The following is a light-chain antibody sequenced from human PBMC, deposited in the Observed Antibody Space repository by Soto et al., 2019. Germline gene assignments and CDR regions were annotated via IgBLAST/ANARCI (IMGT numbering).Light chain of an antibody. J-gene: IGLJ1*01. CDR1: SSDVGAYNY. V-gene: IGLV2-14*03. Sequence: QSALTQPASVSGSPGQSIAISCTRTSSDVGAYNYVSWFQQHPGKAPKLIIYDVGSRPSGVSNRFSGSKSGNTASLTISGLQAEDEADYYCSSYTTSTTYVFGTGTKVTVL. CDR2: DVG. CDR3: SSYTTSTTYV.